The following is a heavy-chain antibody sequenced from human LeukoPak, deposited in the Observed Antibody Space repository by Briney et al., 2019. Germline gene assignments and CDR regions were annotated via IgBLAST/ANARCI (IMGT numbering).Heavy chain of an antibody. J-gene: IGHJ4*02. V-gene: IGHV3-30*04. D-gene: IGHD4-17*01. CDR3: AKDYGPLSSY. Sequence: GGSLRLSCAACGFTFSTYAMHWVRQAPGKGLEWVAVIPYDGSNKYYADSVKGRFTISRDNSKNTLYLQMNSLRAEDTALYYCAKDYGPLSSYWGQGTLVTVSS. CDR1: GFTFSTYA. CDR2: IPYDGSNK.